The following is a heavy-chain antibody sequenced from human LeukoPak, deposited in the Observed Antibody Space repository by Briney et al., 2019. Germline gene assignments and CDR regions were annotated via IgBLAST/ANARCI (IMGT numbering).Heavy chain of an antibody. CDR1: GFTFSSYA. Sequence: GGSLRLSCAASGFTFSSYAMSWVRQAPGKGLEWVSAISGSYGSTYYADSVKGRFTISRDNSKNTLFLQMNSLRAEDTAVYYCAKPPLYSNYVVYWGQGTLVTVSS. CDR3: AKPPLYSNYVVY. D-gene: IGHD4-11*01. CDR2: ISGSYGST. J-gene: IGHJ4*02. V-gene: IGHV3-23*01.